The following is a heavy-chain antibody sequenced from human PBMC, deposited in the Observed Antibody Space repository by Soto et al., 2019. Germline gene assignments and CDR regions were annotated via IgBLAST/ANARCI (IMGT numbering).Heavy chain of an antibody. V-gene: IGHV1-69*01. CDR1: GGTFSRNA. J-gene: IGHJ3*02. CDR2: SIPMLGTA. D-gene: IGHD3-3*01. CDR3: ASESEITNRADGLDI. Sequence: QVPLVQSGAEVKKPGSSVKVSCKASGGTFSRNAISWLRQAPGQGLEWIGGSIPMLGTAHYAQKFQGRVTITADGSTSTADMELRSLRSEDTAVYYWASESEITNRADGLDIWGQGTMVTVSS.